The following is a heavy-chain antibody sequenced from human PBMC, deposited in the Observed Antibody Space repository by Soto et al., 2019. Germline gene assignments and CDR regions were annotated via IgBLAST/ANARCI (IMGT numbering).Heavy chain of an antibody. Sequence: SETLSLTCTVSGGSISSYYWSWIRQPPGKGLEWIGYIYYSGSTNYNPSLKSRVTISVDTSKNQFALKLSSVTAADTAVYYCARESTGYFWSGYLDYWGQGTLVTVSS. D-gene: IGHD3-3*01. CDR1: GGSISSYY. V-gene: IGHV4-59*01. CDR2: IYYSGST. J-gene: IGHJ4*02. CDR3: ARESTGYFWSGYLDY.